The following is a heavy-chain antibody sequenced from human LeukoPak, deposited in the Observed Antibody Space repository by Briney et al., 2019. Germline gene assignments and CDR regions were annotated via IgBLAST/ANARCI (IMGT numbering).Heavy chain of an antibody. Sequence: GGSLRLSCAASAFTFSSYWMHWVRQAPGKGLVWVSRINNDGISTSYADSVKGRFTISRDNAKNTLYLQMNSLRAEDTAVYYCARGRAFYDFWSGYSYYFDYWGQGTLVTVSS. V-gene: IGHV3-74*01. D-gene: IGHD3-3*01. J-gene: IGHJ4*02. CDR2: INNDGIST. CDR1: AFTFSSYW. CDR3: ARGRAFYDFWSGYSYYFDY.